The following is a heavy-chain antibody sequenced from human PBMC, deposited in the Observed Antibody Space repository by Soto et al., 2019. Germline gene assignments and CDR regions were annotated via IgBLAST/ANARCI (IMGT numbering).Heavy chain of an antibody. CDR3: ANYGEGYFDL. CDR1: GGSISSGGYY. V-gene: IGHV4-31*03. Sequence: QVQLQESGPGLVKPSQTLSLTCTVSGGSISSGGYYWSWIRQHPGKGLEWIGYIYYSGSTYYNPSPKSRVTISVATPKHQFSLKLSSVTAADTAVYSCANYGEGYFDLWGRGTLVTVSS. D-gene: IGHD4-17*01. CDR2: IYYSGST. J-gene: IGHJ2*01.